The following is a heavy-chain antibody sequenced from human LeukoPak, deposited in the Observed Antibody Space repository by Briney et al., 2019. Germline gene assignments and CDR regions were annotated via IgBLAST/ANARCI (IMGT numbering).Heavy chain of an antibody. CDR1: GGSISSYY. CDR3: ARDLGGVGCFDY. Sequence: LETLSLTCTVSGGSISSYYWSWIRQPPGKGLEWIGYIYYSGSANYNPSLKSRVTISVDTSKNQFSLKLSSVTAADTAVYYCARDLGGVGCFDYWGQGTLVTVSS. V-gene: IGHV4-59*01. J-gene: IGHJ4*02. D-gene: IGHD2-8*01. CDR2: IYYSGSA.